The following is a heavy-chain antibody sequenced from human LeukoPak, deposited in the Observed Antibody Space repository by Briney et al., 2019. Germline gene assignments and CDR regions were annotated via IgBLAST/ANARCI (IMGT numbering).Heavy chain of an antibody. J-gene: IGHJ3*02. CDR2: IKQDGSEK. CDR1: GLTFSNYW. D-gene: IGHD6-13*01. V-gene: IGHV3-7*01. Sequence: GGSLRLSCAASGLTFSNYWMSWVRQAPGKGLEWVANIKQDGSEKYYVDSVKGRFTISRDNAKNSLYLQMNSLRAEDTAVYYCARCEQLVLAFDIWGQGTMVTVSS. CDR3: ARCEQLVLAFDI.